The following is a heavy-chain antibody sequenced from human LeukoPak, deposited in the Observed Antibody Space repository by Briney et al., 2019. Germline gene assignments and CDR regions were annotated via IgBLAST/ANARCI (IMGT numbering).Heavy chain of an antibody. V-gene: IGHV3-7*01. CDR3: ASDPKVSYCGGDCYSDY. CDR1: GFTFSSYW. Sequence: PGGSLRLSCAASGFTFSSYWMSWVRQAPGKGLEWVANMKQDGSEKYYVDSVKGRFTISRDNAKNSLYLQMNSLRAEDTAVYYCASDPKVSYCGGDCYSDYWGQGTLVTVSS. CDR2: MKQDGSEK. D-gene: IGHD2-21*02. J-gene: IGHJ4*02.